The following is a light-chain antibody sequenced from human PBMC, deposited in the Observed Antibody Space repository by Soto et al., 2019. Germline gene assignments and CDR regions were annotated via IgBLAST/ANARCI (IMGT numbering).Light chain of an antibody. CDR1: SSDVGAYNY. J-gene: IGLJ2*01. CDR2: EVN. V-gene: IGLV2-8*01. CDR3: SSYAGGNKFVV. Sequence: QSVLTQPPSASGSPGQSVTISCTGSSSDVGAYNYVSWYQQHPGKAPKLLIYEVNKRPSGVPGRFSRCKSDNTASLTVSGLQGDDDADYYCSSYAGGNKFVVFGGGTKVTVL.